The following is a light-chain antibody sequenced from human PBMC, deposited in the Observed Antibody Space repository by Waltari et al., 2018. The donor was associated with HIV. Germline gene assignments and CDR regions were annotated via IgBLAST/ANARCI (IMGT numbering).Light chain of an antibody. CDR3: QQYDSSRYT. J-gene: IGKJ2*01. V-gene: IGKV3-20*01. CDR2: GAS. CDR1: QSVNSNY. Sequence: EVVLTQSPGTLSLSPGERATLSCRASQSVNSNYLAWYQRRPGQALRLLIYGASSRATGIPDRFSGSGSGTDFTLTISRLEPEDFAVYYCQQYDSSRYTFGQGTKLEIK.